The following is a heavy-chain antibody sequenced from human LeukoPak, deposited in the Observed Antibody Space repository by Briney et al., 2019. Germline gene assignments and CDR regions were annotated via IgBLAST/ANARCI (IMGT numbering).Heavy chain of an antibody. D-gene: IGHD3-9*01. CDR2: INTNTGNP. CDR3: ARDWGRYFDWALIDY. Sequence: ASVRVSCKASGYTFTDYAMNWVRQAPGQGLEWMGWINTNTGNPTYAQGFTGRFVFSLDTSVSTAYLQINSLKAEDTAVYYCARDWGRYFDWALIDYWGQGTLVTVSS. CDR1: GYTFTDYA. J-gene: IGHJ4*02. V-gene: IGHV7-4-1*02.